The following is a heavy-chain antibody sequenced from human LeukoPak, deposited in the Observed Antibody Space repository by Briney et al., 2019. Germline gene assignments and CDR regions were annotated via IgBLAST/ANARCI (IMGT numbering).Heavy chain of an antibody. J-gene: IGHJ4*02. Sequence: GGSLRLSCAASGFTFGSYSMYWVRQAPGKGLEWVSYISSSRTIYYADSVKGRFTISRDNAKNSLYLQMNSLRDEDTAVYYCARDRYGDYQWGIDYWGQGALVTVSS. CDR3: ARDRYGDYQWGIDY. D-gene: IGHD4-17*01. V-gene: IGHV3-48*02. CDR2: ISSSRTI. CDR1: GFTFGSYS.